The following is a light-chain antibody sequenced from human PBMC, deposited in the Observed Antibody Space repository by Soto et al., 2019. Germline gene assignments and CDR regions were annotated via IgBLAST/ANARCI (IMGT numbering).Light chain of an antibody. J-gene: IGKJ1*01. CDR1: QRGLYSSNNKNY. V-gene: IGKV4-1*01. Sequence: DIVMTQAPDSLAVSLGERATINCKSSQRGLYSSNNKNYLSWYQQNPGQPPKLLIYWASTRESGVPDRFSGSGSGTDFTLTISSLQAEDVAVYYCQQYYSTPRTFRQGTKVEIK. CDR3: QQYYSTPRT. CDR2: WAS.